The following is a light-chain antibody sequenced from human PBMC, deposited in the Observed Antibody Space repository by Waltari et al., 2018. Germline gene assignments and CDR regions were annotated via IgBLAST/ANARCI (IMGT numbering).Light chain of an antibody. CDR2: GAS. J-gene: IGKJ2*01. CDR3: QERSDWPGYT. V-gene: IGKV3-11*01. Sequence: EIVLTQSPATLSLSPGERATLSCRASQSVSSYVAWYQHKPGQAPRLLIYGASNRATGIPARFSGSGSETDFTLTISSLEPEDFAVYYCQERSDWPGYTFGQGTKLEIK. CDR1: QSVSSY.